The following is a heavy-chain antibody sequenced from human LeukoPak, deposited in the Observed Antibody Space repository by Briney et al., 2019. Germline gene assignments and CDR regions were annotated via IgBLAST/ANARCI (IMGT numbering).Heavy chain of an antibody. CDR3: AREWQGGIAAAGTRIEGDY. CDR2: INQDGSEK. CDR1: GFTFSSYW. Sequence: GGSLRLSCADSGFTFSSYWISWVRQAPGKGLEWVANINQDGSEKYYVDSVRGRFTISRDNAENSLFLQMNSLRVEDTAVYYCAREWQGGIAAAGTRIEGDYWGQGTLVAVSS. D-gene: IGHD6-13*01. J-gene: IGHJ4*02. V-gene: IGHV3-7*01.